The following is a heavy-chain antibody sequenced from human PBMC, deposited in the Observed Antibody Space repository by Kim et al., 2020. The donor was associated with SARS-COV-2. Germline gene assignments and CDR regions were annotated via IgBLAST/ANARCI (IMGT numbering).Heavy chain of an antibody. CDR3: TADRMLTALFDS. Sequence: TQYAAPVKGRFTLSRDDSKNTLYLQMSSLKAEDTAVYYCTADRMLTALFDSWGQGSLVTVSS. V-gene: IGHV3-15*01. CDR2: T. J-gene: IGHJ4*02. D-gene: IGHD3-9*01.